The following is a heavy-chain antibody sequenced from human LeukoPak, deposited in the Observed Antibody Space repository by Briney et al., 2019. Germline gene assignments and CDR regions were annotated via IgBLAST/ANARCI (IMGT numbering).Heavy chain of an antibody. D-gene: IGHD2-21*01. CDR2: IGPHSTFT. J-gene: IGHJ4*02. CDR1: GFTFTDHY. CDR3: VREGECPLSKDFDY. Sequence: ASVRVSCKSSGFTFTDHYIHWVRQGPGQGLEWMGYIGPHSTFTSSPQEFQGRVTMTRDASMSTAYMELTRLTSDDTAVYYCVREGECPLSKDFDYWGQGTLVTVSS. V-gene: IGHV1-2*02.